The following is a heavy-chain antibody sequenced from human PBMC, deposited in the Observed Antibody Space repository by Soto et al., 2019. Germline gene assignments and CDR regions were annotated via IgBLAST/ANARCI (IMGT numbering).Heavy chain of an antibody. J-gene: IGHJ6*02. Sequence: QVQLVQSVAEVKKPGASVKVSCKASGYTFTGYYMHWVRQAPGQGLEWMGWINPNSGGTNYAQKFQGWATMTRDTSISTSYMELSRLRSYDTAVYYCARGIAAAAARGMDVMGQGTTVTVSS. CDR3: ARGIAAAAARGMDV. V-gene: IGHV1-2*04. CDR1: GYTFTGYY. D-gene: IGHD6-13*01. CDR2: INPNSGGT.